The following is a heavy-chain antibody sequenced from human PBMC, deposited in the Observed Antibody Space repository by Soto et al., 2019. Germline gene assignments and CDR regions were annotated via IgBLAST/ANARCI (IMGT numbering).Heavy chain of an antibody. CDR3: ARCLLVPAALCGHYGMDV. Sequence: SVKVSCKASGGTFSSYAISWVRQAPGQGLEWMGGIIPIFGTANYAQKFQGRVTITADESTSTAYMELSSLRSEDTAVYYCARCLLVPAALCGHYGMDVWGQGTTVTVSS. J-gene: IGHJ6*02. V-gene: IGHV1-69*13. CDR2: IIPIFGTA. D-gene: IGHD2-2*01. CDR1: GGTFSSYA.